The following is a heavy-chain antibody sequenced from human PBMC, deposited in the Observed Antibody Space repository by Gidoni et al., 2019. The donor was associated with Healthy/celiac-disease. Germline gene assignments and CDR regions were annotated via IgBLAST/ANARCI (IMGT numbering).Heavy chain of an antibody. CDR3: AKDSPYRMIDY. J-gene: IGHJ4*02. V-gene: IGHV3-30*18. CDR2: ISYDGSNK. D-gene: IGHD2-2*01. Sequence: QVQLVESGVGVVQPVRSLRRSCTHYGFTFSSYGMHWVIQAPGKGLEWVAVISYDGSNKYYAESVKGRLTISRENSKNTLYLQTNRLRAEDTAVYYCAKDSPYRMIDYWGQGNLVTVSS. CDR1: GFTFSSYG.